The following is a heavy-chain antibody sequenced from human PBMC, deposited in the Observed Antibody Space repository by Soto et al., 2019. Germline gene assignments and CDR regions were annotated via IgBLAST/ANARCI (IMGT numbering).Heavy chain of an antibody. J-gene: IGHJ6*02. CDR1: GFTFSSYA. CDR2: ISYDGSNK. Sequence: QVQLVESGGGVVQPGRSLRLSCAASGFTFSSYAMHWVRQAPGKGLEWVAVISYDGSNKYYADSVKGRFTISRDNSKNTLYLQMNSLRDEDTAVYYCAREGPYDSSGYFYYYYYGMDVWGQGTTVTVSS. V-gene: IGHV3-30-3*01. CDR3: AREGPYDSSGYFYYYYYGMDV. D-gene: IGHD3-22*01.